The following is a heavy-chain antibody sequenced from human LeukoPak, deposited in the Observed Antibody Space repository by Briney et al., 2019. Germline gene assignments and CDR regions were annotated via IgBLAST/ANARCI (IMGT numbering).Heavy chain of an antibody. CDR2: INHSGST. CDR1: GGSFSGYY. CDR3: ARESPLYSYGPFDY. J-gene: IGHJ4*02. Sequence: PSETLSLTCAVYGGSFSGYYWSWIRQPPGKGLEWIGEINHSGSTNYNPSLKSRVTISVDTSKNQFSLKLSSVTAADTAMYYCARESPLYSYGPFDYWGQGTLVTVSS. V-gene: IGHV4-34*01. D-gene: IGHD5-18*01.